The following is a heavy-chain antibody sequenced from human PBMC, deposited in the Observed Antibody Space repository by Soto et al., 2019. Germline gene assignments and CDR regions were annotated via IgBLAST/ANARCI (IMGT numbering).Heavy chain of an antibody. D-gene: IGHD2-15*01. CDR1: GFTFSHYA. CDR3: AMSHLGYCSGGSCYPPHYFDY. J-gene: IGHJ4*02. CDR2: VGGSGDST. V-gene: IGHV3-23*01. Sequence: EVQLLDSGGGLVQPGGSLRLSCAASGFTFSHYAMSWVRQAPGKGLEWVSGVGGSGDSTYYADSVKGRFTISRDNSKDTLYLQMNSLRAEETAVYYCAMSHLGYCSGGSCYPPHYFDYWGQGTLVTVSS.